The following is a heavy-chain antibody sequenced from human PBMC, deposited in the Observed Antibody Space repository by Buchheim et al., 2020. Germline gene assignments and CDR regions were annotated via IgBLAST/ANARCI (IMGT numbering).Heavy chain of an antibody. CDR1: GFTFSSYG. V-gene: IGHV3-30*18. D-gene: IGHD6-13*01. CDR2: ISYDGSNK. CDR3: AKGYSSSWYEFDY. Sequence: QVQLVESGGGVVQPGRSPRLSCAASGFTFSSYGMHWVRQAPGKGLEWVAVISYDGSNKYYADSVKGRFTISRDNSKNTLYLQMNSLRAEDTAVYYCAKGYSSSWYEFDYWGQGTL. J-gene: IGHJ4*02.